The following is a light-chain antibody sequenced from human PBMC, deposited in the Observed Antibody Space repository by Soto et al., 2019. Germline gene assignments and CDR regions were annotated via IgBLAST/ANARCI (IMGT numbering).Light chain of an antibody. V-gene: IGKV1-5*03. Sequence: DIQMTQSPSNLSASVGDRVTITCRASQNIRSWLAWYQQKPGKAPRLLIYKASSLESGVPSRFSGSGSGTEFTLTISSLQPDDSATYYCQQYDSSSTFGGGTKVDIK. CDR2: KAS. CDR3: QQYDSSST. J-gene: IGKJ4*02. CDR1: QNIRSW.